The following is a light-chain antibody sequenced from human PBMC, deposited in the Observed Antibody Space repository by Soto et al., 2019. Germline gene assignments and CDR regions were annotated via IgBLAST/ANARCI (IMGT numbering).Light chain of an antibody. J-gene: IGLJ1*01. V-gene: IGLV2-8*01. CDR1: KHDVGFYDF. CDR3: KSYAGSNTYV. Sequence: QSALTQPPSASGSPGQSVTISCTGTKHDVGFYDFVSWYQHHPGKAPRLIIYEVVQRPSGVPDRFSGSKSCNTASLTVSGLQAADEADYFCKSYAGSNTYVFGSVTKLTVL. CDR2: EVV.